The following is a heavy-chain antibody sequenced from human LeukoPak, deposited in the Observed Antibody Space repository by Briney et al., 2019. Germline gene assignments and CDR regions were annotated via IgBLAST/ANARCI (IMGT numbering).Heavy chain of an antibody. D-gene: IGHD7-27*01. V-gene: IGHV3-23*01. Sequence: GGTLRLSCAASGFTFRNHGMNWVRQAPGKGLEWVSGISPSGGGTYYADSVKGRFTISRDDSKNTLSLQMNSLRVEDTALYYCAQDIAWGAFEHWGQGTLVTVSS. CDR1: GFTFRNHG. CDR2: ISPSGGGT. CDR3: AQDIAWGAFEH. J-gene: IGHJ4*02.